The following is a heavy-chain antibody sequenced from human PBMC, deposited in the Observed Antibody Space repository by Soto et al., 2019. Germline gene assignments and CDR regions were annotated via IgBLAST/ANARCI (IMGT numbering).Heavy chain of an antibody. D-gene: IGHD5-18*01. Sequence: APGKGLEGVSVIYSGGSTYYADSVKGRFTISRDNSKNTMYLQKNRLRAEDTAVYYCARDQGYSHYWGQGTLVTVSS. V-gene: IGHV3-66*01. J-gene: IGHJ4*02. CDR2: IYSGGST. CDR3: ARDQGYSHY.